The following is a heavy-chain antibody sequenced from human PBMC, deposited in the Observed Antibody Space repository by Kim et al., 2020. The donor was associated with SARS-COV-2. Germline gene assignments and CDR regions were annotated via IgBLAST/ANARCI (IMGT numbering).Heavy chain of an antibody. CDR3: AKESQSFYYGSGSYYDY. J-gene: IGHJ4*02. Sequence: GGSLRLSCAASGFTFRNYGMHWVRQAPGKGLEWVAFISYDGFNEYYADSVKGRFTISRDNFKNTLYLQVNSLRDDDSAVYYCAKESQSFYYGSGSYYDYWGQGNLVTVSS. D-gene: IGHD3-10*01. V-gene: IGHV3-30*18. CDR2: ISYDGFNE. CDR1: GFTFRNYG.